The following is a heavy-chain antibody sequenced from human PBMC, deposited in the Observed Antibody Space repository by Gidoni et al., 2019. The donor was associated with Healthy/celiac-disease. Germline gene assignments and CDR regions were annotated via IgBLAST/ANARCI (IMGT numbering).Heavy chain of an antibody. CDR2: IHYSWST. V-gene: IGHV4-31*03. CDR3: ASLGNYYDSSGYSN. D-gene: IGHD3-22*01. CDR1: GGPISSGGYS. J-gene: IGHJ4*02. Sequence: QVQLQESGPGLVKPSQTLSLTCTVSGGPISSGGYSWSWLRQHPGKGLEWSGYIHYSWSTYYNPSLKSRVTISVDTSKNQFSLKLSSVTAADTAVYYCASLGNYYDSSGYSNWGQGTLVTVSS.